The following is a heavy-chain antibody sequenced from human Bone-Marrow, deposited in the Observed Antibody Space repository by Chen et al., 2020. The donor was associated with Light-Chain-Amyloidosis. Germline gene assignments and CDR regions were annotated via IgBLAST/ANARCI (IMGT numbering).Heavy chain of an antibody. J-gene: IGHJ3*02. D-gene: IGHD6-19*01. CDR2: ISNDGSNK. Sequence: QVQLVESGGGVVQPGRSLRLSCAASGFTFSSYAMHWVRQAPGKGLEWVAVISNDGSNKYYADSVKGRFTISRDNSKNTLYLQMNSLRAEDTAVYYCARDRVSWAVAGTGDAFDIWCQGTMVTVSS. CDR1: GFTFSSYA. CDR3: ARDRVSWAVAGTGDAFDI. V-gene: IGHV3-30-3*01.